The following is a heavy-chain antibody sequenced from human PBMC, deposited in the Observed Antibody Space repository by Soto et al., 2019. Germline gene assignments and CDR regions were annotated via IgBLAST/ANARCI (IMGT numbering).Heavy chain of an antibody. CDR3: ARGSSRWDY. CDR2: IYSGGSN. J-gene: IGHJ4*02. D-gene: IGHD6-13*01. Sequence: SDTLSLICTVSGGSISRFYWGWIRQRAGKGLEWIGRIYSGGSNNYNPSLKSRVTMSVDTSKNQFSLRLSSVTAADTAMYYCARGSSRWDYWGQGTLVTVSS. CDR1: GGSISRFY. V-gene: IGHV4-4*07.